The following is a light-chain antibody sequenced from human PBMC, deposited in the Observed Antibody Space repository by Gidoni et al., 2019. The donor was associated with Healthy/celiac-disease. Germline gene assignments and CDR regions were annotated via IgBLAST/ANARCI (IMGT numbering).Light chain of an antibody. V-gene: IGKV1-33*01. CDR1: QDISNY. CDR2: DAS. CDR3: QQYDNLPLT. J-gene: IGKJ4*01. Sequence: DIQMTQSPSSLSASVGDRVTITCQASQDISNYVNWYQQKPGKAPKLLIYDASHLEKGVPSRFSGSGSGTDFTFTISILQPEDIATYYCQQYDNLPLTFGGGTKVEIK.